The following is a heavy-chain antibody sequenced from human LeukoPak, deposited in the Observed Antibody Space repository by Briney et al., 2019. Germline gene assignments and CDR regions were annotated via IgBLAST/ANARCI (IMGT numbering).Heavy chain of an antibody. CDR1: GGSISSSSYY. D-gene: IGHD4-17*01. Sequence: SETLSLTCTVSGGSISSSSYYWGWIRQPPGKGLEWIGSIYYSGSTYYNPSLKSRVTISVDTSKNQFSLKLSSVTAADTAVYYCARVASRFGDYGDWGWFDPWGQGTRVTVSS. CDR2: IYYSGST. CDR3: ARVASRFGDYGDWGWFDP. J-gene: IGHJ5*02. V-gene: IGHV4-39*07.